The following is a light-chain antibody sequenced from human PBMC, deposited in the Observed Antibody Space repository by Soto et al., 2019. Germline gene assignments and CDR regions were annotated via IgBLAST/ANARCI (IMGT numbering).Light chain of an antibody. CDR3: QQYGSSPPTYT. J-gene: IGKJ2*01. CDR2: GAS. Sequence: EIVLTQSPGTLSLSPGERATLSCRATQSVSSTHLAWYQQKPGQAPRLLIYGASSRATGIPDRFSGSESGTDFILTISRLEPEDFAVYYCQQYGSSPPTYTFGQGTKLEIK. V-gene: IGKV3-20*01. CDR1: QSVSSTH.